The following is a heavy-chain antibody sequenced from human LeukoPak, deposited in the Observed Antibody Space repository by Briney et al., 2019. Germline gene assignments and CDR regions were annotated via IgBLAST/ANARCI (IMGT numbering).Heavy chain of an antibody. J-gene: IGHJ4*02. D-gene: IGHD1-26*01. CDR3: ARRSSGTSGLDY. CDR1: GFVFNNYG. Sequence: GGSLRLSCAASGFVFNNYGMHWVRRAPGKGVEGVAVIWTDGSKKSYADSVKGLFTFTRDNSKNMLYLQMDSLRADDTAVYYCARRSSGTSGLDYWGQGILVTVSS. CDR2: IWTDGSKK. V-gene: IGHV3-33*01.